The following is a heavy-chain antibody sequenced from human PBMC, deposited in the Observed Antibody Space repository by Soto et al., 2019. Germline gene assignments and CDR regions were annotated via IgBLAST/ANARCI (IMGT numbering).Heavy chain of an antibody. J-gene: IGHJ4*02. CDR1: GFSVSAYT. D-gene: IGHD1-1*01. V-gene: IGHV3-30*09. CDR2: ISSDGNHK. Sequence: QVQLVESGGGVVQPGRSLRLSCAASGFSVSAYTVHWVRQAPGKGLEWVAVISSDGNHKYYTDSVKGRFAVSRDTSTNTVFRRMSSLGPEDTAVYYCARWEQPLFDYWGQGTLVTVSS. CDR3: ARWEQPLFDY.